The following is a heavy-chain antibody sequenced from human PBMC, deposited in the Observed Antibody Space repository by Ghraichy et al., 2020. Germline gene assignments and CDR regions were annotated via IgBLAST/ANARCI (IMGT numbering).Heavy chain of an antibody. D-gene: IGHD1-26*01. CDR2: IYSRGTT. CDR3: ASGPPGWEGGVDV. CDR1: GFTVSSNY. Sequence: GGSLRLSCAASGFTVSSNYMNWVRQAPGKGLEWVSVIYSRGTTYYADSVKGRFTISRDNSKNTLYLQMNSLRLEDTAVYWCASGPPGWEGGVDVWGQGTTVTVSS. J-gene: IGHJ6*02. V-gene: IGHV3-53*01.